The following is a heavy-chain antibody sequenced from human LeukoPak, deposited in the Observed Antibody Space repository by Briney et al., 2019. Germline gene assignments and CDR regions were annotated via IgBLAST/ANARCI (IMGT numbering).Heavy chain of an antibody. CDR1: GYSFTVFY. D-gene: IGHD2-21*01. CDR3: ARVGRGNIVGITWNAFDI. CDR2: ISPYSGDT. J-gene: IGHJ3*02. Sequence: GASVKVSCKTSGYSFTVFYMHWVRQAPGQGLEWMGWISPYSGDTKYEQKFQGRVTMTRDTSINTAYMELSGLTSDDTAMYYCARVGRGNIVGITWNAFDIWGQGTMVTVSS. V-gene: IGHV1-2*02.